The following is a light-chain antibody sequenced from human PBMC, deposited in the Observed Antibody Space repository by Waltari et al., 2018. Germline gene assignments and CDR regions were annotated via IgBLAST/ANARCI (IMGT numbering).Light chain of an antibody. J-gene: IGLJ2*01. CDR3: QSYDSSLNSVV. V-gene: IGLV1-40*01. Sequence: QSVLTQPPSVSGAPGQNVTISCTGSNSNIGASHDVHWYQQFPGTAPHLLIYFNDSAPSGVPDRFSASKSGASASLAITGLQTEDEADYHCQSYDSSLNSVVFGGGTKLTVL. CDR2: FND. CDR1: NSNIGASHD.